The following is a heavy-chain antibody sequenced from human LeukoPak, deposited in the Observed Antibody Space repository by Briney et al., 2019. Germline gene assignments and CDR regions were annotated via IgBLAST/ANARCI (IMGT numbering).Heavy chain of an antibody. CDR2: VFPGGNT. J-gene: IGHJ4*02. V-gene: IGHV4-4*09. CDR3: ARRVPHSSKFDS. Sequence: PSETLSLTCTVSGGSFTSFHWTWIRQPPGKGLGWIGDVFPGGNTRYNPSLKSRITFSVETSMHQFSLMLNSVTAADTALYYCARRVPHSSKFDSWGLGTLVTVSS. D-gene: IGHD6-6*01. CDR1: GGSFTSFH.